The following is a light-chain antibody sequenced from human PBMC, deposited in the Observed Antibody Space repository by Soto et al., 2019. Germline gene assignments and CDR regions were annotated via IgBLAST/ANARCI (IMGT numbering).Light chain of an antibody. Sequence: DIQMTQSPSSVSASVGDSVTIXXRASQSISTYLNWYQQKPGKAPKLXIYAASSLESGVPSRFSGSGSGTDFTLTISSLQPEDFATYYCQQSFRTPPAFGQGTKVDIK. J-gene: IGKJ1*01. CDR1: QSISTY. CDR3: QQSFRTPPA. V-gene: IGKV1-39*01. CDR2: AAS.